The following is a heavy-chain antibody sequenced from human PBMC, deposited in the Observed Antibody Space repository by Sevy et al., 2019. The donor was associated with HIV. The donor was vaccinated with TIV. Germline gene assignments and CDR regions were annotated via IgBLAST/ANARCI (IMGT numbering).Heavy chain of an antibody. D-gene: IGHD3-3*01. CDR3: ARESVTILGVVIIRYFDY. V-gene: IGHV3-7*01. CDR2: IKQDGSEK. CDR1: GFTFSSYW. J-gene: IGHJ4*02. Sequence: GGSLRLSCAASGFTFSSYWMSWVRQAPGKGLEWVANIKQDGSEKYCVDSVKGRFTISRDNAKNSLYLQMKSLRAEDTAVYYCARESVTILGVVIIRYFDYWGQGTLVTVS.